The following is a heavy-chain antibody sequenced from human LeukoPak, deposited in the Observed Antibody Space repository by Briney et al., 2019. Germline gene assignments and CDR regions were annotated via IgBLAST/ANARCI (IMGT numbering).Heavy chain of an antibody. V-gene: IGHV3-48*03. CDR1: GFSFSRYE. CDR3: ARVDIVVVPAAISDDGMDV. D-gene: IGHD2-2*02. Sequence: GGSLRLSCAASGFSFSRYEMDWVRQAPGKGLEWVSSITSGSTIYYADSVKGRFTISRDNAKNSLYLQMNSLRAEDTAVYYCARVDIVVVPAAISDDGMDVWGQGTTVTVSS. CDR2: ITSGSTI. J-gene: IGHJ6*02.